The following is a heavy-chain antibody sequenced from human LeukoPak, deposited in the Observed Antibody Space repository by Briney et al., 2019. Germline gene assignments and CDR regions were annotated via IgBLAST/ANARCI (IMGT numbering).Heavy chain of an antibody. D-gene: IGHD3-16*02. CDR1: GGSFSGYY. J-gene: IGHJ4*02. Sequence: NPSETLSLTCAVYGGSFSGYYWSWIRQPPGKGLEWIGEINHSGSTNYNPSLKSRVTISVDTSKNQFSLKLSSVTAADTAVYYCARNGVYVWGSYRYTLTRFDYWGQGTLVTVSS. CDR2: INHSGST. CDR3: ARNGVYVWGSYRYTLTRFDY. V-gene: IGHV4-34*01.